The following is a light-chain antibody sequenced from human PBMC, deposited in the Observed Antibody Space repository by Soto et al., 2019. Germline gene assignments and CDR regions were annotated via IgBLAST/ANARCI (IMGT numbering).Light chain of an antibody. CDR3: QQYGNSPVT. CDR1: QSVSSN. V-gene: IGKV3-20*01. Sequence: EIVLTPSPASVSLSPGDRATLSCRASQSVSSNLAWYQQKPGQAPRLLIYGASSRATGIPDRFSGSGSGTDFTLTISRLEPEDFAVYYCQQYGNSPVTFGGGTKVDIK. CDR2: GAS. J-gene: IGKJ4*01.